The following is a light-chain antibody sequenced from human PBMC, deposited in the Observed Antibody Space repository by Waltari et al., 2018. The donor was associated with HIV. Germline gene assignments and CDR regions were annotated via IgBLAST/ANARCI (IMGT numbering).Light chain of an antibody. Sequence: QSALTQPASVSGSPGQSITLSCTGPSSDVGGYNYVSWYQQHPGKAPKFMIYEVSNRPSGFSKRFSGSKSGNTASLTISGLQAEDEADYYCSSYTSTSTGVFGTGTKVTVL. CDR1: SSDVGGYNY. J-gene: IGLJ1*01. CDR3: SSYTSTSTGV. CDR2: EVS. V-gene: IGLV2-14*01.